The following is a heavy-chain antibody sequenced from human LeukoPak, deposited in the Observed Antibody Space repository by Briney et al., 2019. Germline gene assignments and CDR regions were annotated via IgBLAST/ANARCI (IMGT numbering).Heavy chain of an antibody. D-gene: IGHD3-22*01. Sequence: SGGSLRLSCAASGFTFSSYGMHWVRQAPGKGLEWVAVIWYDGSNKFYADSVKGRFTISRDNSKNTLYLQMNSLRAEDTAVYYCARDRENSGYSSCYYYGMDVWGQGTTVTVSS. CDR1: GFTFSSYG. CDR3: ARDRENSGYSSCYYYGMDV. J-gene: IGHJ6*02. V-gene: IGHV3-33*01. CDR2: IWYDGSNK.